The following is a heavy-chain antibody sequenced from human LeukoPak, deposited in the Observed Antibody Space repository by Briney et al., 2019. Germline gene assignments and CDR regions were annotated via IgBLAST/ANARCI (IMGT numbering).Heavy chain of an antibody. CDR3: AGRPTGYSSGYIF. Sequence: PGGSLRLSCVASGFTFSNYAMSWVRQALNKGLDWVSVVSGSSHKIRYADSVKGRFTIPRDNFENTLYLQMNNLRAEDTALYYCAGRPTGYSSGYIFWGQGALVTVSS. D-gene: IGHD5-18*01. CDR2: VSGSSHKI. V-gene: IGHV3-23*01. CDR1: GFTFSNYA. J-gene: IGHJ1*01.